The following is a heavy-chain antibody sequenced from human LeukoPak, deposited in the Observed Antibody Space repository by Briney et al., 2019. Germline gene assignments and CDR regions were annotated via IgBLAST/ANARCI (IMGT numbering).Heavy chain of an antibody. CDR3: ARGRRYTPHGDV. CDR2: MNPNSGNT. V-gene: IGHV1-8*01. Sequence: ASVTVSFKASGYTFTIYDINWVRQAPGQGREWMGWMNPNSGNTGYAQKFQGRVTMPRNTSISTAYMELSSLRSEDTAVYYCARGRRYTPHGDVWGQGTTVTVSS. J-gene: IGHJ6*02. D-gene: IGHD1-26*01. CDR1: GYTFTIYD.